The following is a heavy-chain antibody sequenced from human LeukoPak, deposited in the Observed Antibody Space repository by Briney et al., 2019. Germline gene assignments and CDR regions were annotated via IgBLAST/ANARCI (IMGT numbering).Heavy chain of an antibody. D-gene: IGHD1-1*01. CDR3: ARGGNWNYLDH. V-gene: IGHV4-61*08. CDR2: IHYNGNT. CDR1: GGSISSGDFY. J-gene: IGHJ4*02. Sequence: PSQTLSLTCTVSGGSISSGDFYWNWIRQSPGKGLEWIGYIHYNGNTYYNPSLKSRVTISADAPNNQFSLRLNSVSVEDTAVNYCARGGNWNYLDHWGQGTLVTVSS.